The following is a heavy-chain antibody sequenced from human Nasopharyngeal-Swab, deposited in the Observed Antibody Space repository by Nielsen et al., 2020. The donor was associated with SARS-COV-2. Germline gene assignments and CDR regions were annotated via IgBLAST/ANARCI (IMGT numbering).Heavy chain of an antibody. J-gene: IGHJ4*02. D-gene: IGHD4-23*01. CDR3: ARATTVVTPYFDY. CDR2: IKQDGSEK. CDR1: GFTFSSYW. V-gene: IGHV3-7*04. Sequence: GESLKISCAASGFTFSSYWMSWVRQAPGKGLEWVANIKQDGSEKYYVDSVKGRFTISRDNAKNSLYLQMNSLRAEDTAVYYCARATTVVTPYFDYWGQGTLVTVSS.